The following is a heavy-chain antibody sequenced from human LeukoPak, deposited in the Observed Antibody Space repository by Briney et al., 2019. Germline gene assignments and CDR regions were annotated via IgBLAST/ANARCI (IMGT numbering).Heavy chain of an antibody. CDR1: GGTFSSYA. D-gene: IGHD4-11*01. CDR3: ATEWVGDYNPLEV. J-gene: IGHJ3*01. V-gene: IGHV1-69*13. Sequence: ASVKVSCKASGGTFSSYAISWVRQAPGQGLEWMGGNIPIFGTTNYAQKFQGRVTITADESTTTAYMELSSLRSEDTAVFYCATEWVGDYNPLEVWGQGTVVTVSS. CDR2: NIPIFGTT.